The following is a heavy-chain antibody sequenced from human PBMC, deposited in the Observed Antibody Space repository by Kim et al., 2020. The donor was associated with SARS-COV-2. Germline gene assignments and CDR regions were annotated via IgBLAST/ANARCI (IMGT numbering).Heavy chain of an antibody. CDR3: ASAAGSDVKFDY. D-gene: IGHD3-10*01. Sequence: YDADDVNSRFTISRDNSKNTLFLQMNSLRVEDTAGDCCASAAGSDVKFDYWGQGTLVTVSS. V-gene: IGHV3-33*01. J-gene: IGHJ4*02.